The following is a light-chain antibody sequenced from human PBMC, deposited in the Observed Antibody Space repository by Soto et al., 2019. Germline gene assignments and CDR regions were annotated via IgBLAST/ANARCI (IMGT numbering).Light chain of an antibody. J-gene: IGLJ2*01. V-gene: IGLV2-23*02. CDR1: NSDVGRYNL. CDR2: EAT. Sequence: QSALTQPASVSGSPGQSITISCTGTNSDVGRYNLVSWYQHHPGKAPKVIIYEATKRPSGVSNRFSASKFGNTASLTISGLQAEDEADYYCCSYGGYRTFVIFGGGTKLTVL. CDR3: CSYGGYRTFVI.